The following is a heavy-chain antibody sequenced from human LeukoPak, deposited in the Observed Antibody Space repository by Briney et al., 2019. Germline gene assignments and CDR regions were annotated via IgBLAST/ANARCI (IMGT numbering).Heavy chain of an antibody. CDR3: ARVRGYCTNGVYYTGGYYYMDV. Sequence: GASVKVSCKASGGTFSSYAISWVRQAPGQGLEWMGRIIPIFGTANYAQKFQGRVTITTDESTSTAYMELSSLRSEDTAVYYCARVRGYCTNGVYYTGGYYYMDVWGKGTTVTVSS. J-gene: IGHJ6*03. CDR2: IIPIFGTA. CDR1: GGTFSSYA. V-gene: IGHV1-69*05. D-gene: IGHD2-8*01.